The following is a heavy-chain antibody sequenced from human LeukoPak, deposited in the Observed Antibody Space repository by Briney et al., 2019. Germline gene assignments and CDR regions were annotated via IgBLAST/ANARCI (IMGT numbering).Heavy chain of an antibody. D-gene: IGHD4/OR15-4a*01. CDR3: ARRAGAYSHPYDY. CDR1: GFTFSNYG. CDR2: ITDSGNT. Sequence: PGGSLRLSCAASGFTFSNYGMSWVRQAQGKGLEWVSAITDSGNTFYADSVKGRFTISRDNSKNTLYLQMNSLRAEDTAVYYCARRAGAYSHPYDYWGQGTLVTVSS. J-gene: IGHJ4*02. V-gene: IGHV3-23*01.